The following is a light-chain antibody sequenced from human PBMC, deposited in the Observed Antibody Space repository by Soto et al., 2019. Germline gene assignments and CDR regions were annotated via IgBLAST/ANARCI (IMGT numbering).Light chain of an antibody. V-gene: IGLV2-14*01. CDR2: EVS. CDR3: SSYTSSSSWV. J-gene: IGLJ1*01. Sequence: QSALTQPASVSGSPGQSITISCTGTSSDVGGYNYVSWYQHHPGKAPKLIIYEVSNRPSGVSNRFSGSKSGNTASLTISGLQAEDEADYYCSSYTSSSSWVFGTGTKLTVL. CDR1: SSDVGGYNY.